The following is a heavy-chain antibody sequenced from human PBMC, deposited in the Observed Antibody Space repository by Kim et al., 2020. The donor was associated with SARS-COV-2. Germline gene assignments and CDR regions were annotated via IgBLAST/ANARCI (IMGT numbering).Heavy chain of an antibody. CDR2: ISSSGSTI. J-gene: IGHJ4*01. Sequence: GGSLRLSCAASGFTFSSYEMNWVRQAPGKGLEWVSYISSSGSTIYYADTVKGRITISRDNAKNSLYLQMNSLRAEDTAVYYCAATVVVVAADDYWGHGTLVTVSS. V-gene: IGHV3-48*03. CDR1: GFTFSSYE. CDR3: AATVVVVAADDY. D-gene: IGHD2-15*01.